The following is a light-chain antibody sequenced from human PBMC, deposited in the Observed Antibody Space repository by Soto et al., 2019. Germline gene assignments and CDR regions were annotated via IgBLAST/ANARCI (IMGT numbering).Light chain of an antibody. CDR1: QSVSNY. V-gene: IGKV3-15*01. CDR3: QEYDNWPPWT. CDR2: SAS. Sequence: EIVMTQSPATLSVSPGERATLSCRASQSVSNYLAWYQQKPGQAPRLLIYSASTRATGIPTRFSGSGSGTEFTLTISSLQSEDFAVYYCQEYDNWPPWTFGQGTRVEIK. J-gene: IGKJ1*01.